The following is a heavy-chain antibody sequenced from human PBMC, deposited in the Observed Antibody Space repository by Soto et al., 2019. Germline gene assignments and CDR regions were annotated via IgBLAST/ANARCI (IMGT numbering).Heavy chain of an antibody. CDR1: GGTFNSYT. CDR2: IIPILGIA. V-gene: IGHV1-69*08. Sequence: QVQLVQSGAEVKKPGSWVKFSCKASGGTFNSYTISWVRQAPGQGLEWMERIIPILGIANYAQKFQGRVTITADKSTSTAYMELSSLRSEDTAVYYCARETSVVAEWGQGTLVTVSS. CDR3: ARETSVVAE. J-gene: IGHJ4*02. D-gene: IGHD2-21*01.